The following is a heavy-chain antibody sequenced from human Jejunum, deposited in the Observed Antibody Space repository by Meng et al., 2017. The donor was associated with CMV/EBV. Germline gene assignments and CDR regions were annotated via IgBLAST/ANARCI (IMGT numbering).Heavy chain of an antibody. V-gene: IGHV4-61*01. CDR1: GDSFSSGTSY. Sequence: TVSGDSFSSGTSYWSWIRQTPGKGLEWIAYIYYSGKINYNPSLKSRVTVSLDTSKNQFSLRLTSVTAADTAVYFCARYYSGWYFDNWGQGTLVTVSP. D-gene: IGHD5-12*01. CDR3: ARYYSGWYFDN. J-gene: IGHJ4*02. CDR2: IYYSGKI.